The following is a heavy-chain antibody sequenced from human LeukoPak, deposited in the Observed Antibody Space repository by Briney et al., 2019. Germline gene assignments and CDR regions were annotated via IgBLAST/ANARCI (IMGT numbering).Heavy chain of an antibody. CDR3: ARDRRTAMVTDYYYGMDV. Sequence: ASVKVSCKASGYTFTSYGISWVRQAPGQGLAWMGWISAYNGNTNYAQKLQGRVTMTTDTSTSTAYMELRSLRSDDTAVYYCARDRRTAMVTDYYYGMDVWGQGTTVTVSS. J-gene: IGHJ6*02. CDR1: GYTFTSYG. V-gene: IGHV1-18*01. CDR2: ISAYNGNT. D-gene: IGHD5-18*01.